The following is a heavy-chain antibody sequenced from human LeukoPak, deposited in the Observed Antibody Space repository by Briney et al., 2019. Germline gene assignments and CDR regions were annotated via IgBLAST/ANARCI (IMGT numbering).Heavy chain of an antibody. CDR3: ARDLLVPAAMGGGWFDP. D-gene: IGHD2-2*01. Sequence: SETLSLTCTVSGGSISSGDYYWSWIRQPPGKGLEWIGYIYYSGSTYYNPSLKSRVTISVDTSKNQFSLKLSSVTAADTAVYYCARDLLVPAAMGGGWFDPWGQGTLVTVSS. V-gene: IGHV4-30-4*01. CDR1: GGSISSGDYY. CDR2: IYYSGST. J-gene: IGHJ5*02.